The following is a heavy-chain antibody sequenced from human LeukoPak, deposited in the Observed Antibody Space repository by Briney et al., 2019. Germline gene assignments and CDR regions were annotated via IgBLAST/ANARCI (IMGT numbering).Heavy chain of an antibody. Sequence: SVKVSCKASGGTFTSYAISWVRQAPGQGLEWMGGIIPIFGTANYAQKFQGRVTITAEEATSTAYMELSTRSFRDTAVCCCPRVVGATGDKQDNLGLRTQVTVSS. V-gene: IGHV1-69*13. J-gene: IGHJ4*02. CDR2: IIPIFGTA. CDR3: PRVVGATGDKQDN. CDR1: GGTFTSYA. D-gene: IGHD1-26*01.